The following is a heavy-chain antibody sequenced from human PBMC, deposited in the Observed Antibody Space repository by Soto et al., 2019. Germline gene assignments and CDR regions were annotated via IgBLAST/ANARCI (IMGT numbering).Heavy chain of an antibody. D-gene: IGHD3-22*01. Sequence: GGSLRLSCAASGFTFSSYGMHWVRQAPGKGLEWVAVISYDGSNKYYADSVKGRFTISRDNSKNTLYLQMNSLRAEDTAVYYCAKDLNPHSSGYYGSFDYWGQGTLVTVSS. CDR1: GFTFSSYG. V-gene: IGHV3-30*18. CDR2: ISYDGSNK. CDR3: AKDLNPHSSGYYGSFDY. J-gene: IGHJ4*02.